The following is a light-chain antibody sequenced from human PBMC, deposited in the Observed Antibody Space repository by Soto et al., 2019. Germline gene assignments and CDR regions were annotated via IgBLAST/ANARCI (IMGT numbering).Light chain of an antibody. CDR3: GSYNTSNTRQIA. CDR1: SSDVGGYNY. V-gene: IGLV2-14*01. CDR2: DVS. Sequence: QSALPLPASVSGPPGQSGTISCTGTSSDVGGYNYVSWYQQHPGEAPQFMIYDVSNRTAGVSNRFSGSKSGNTASLTISGLQAEDEADYYCGSYNTSNTRQIAVGTGTKVTVL. J-gene: IGLJ1*01.